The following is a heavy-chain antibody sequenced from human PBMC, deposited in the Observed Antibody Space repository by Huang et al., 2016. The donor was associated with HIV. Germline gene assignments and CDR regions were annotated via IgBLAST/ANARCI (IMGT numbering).Heavy chain of an antibody. CDR1: GFTFSSYG. J-gene: IGHJ2*01. V-gene: IGHV3-30*02. D-gene: IGHD2-15*01. CDR3: AKVQTGSYWYFDL. CDR2: IQYDGSNT. Sequence: QVQLVESGGGVVPPGGSLRISCAASGFTFSSYGMNWVRQAPGKGLEWVAFIQYDGSNTNYADSVKGRFTISRDNSKNTLYLQMNSLRAEDTAVYSCAKVQTGSYWYFDLWGRGTLVTVSS.